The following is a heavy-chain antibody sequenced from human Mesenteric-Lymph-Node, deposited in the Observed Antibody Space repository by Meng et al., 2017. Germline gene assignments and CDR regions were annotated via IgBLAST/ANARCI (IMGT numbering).Heavy chain of an antibody. CDR2: INHSGFT. CDR3: ARGGGGYSVDH. J-gene: IGHJ4*02. D-gene: IGHD2-15*01. Sequence: QVQLQQWGAGLLKPSETLSLTCAVYGASFSDYYWSWIRQPPGKGLEWIGEINHSGFTEYHPSLKSRVTISVDTSKKQFSLNMRSVTAADTAVYYCARGGGGYSVDHWGQGTLVTVSS. V-gene: IGHV4-34*01. CDR1: GASFSDYY.